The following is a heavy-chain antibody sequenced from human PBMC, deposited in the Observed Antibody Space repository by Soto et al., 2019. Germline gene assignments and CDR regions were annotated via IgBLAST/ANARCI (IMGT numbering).Heavy chain of an antibody. D-gene: IGHD2-21*02. Sequence: GSLRLSCAASGFTFSSYAMSWVRQAPGKGLEWVSAISGSGGSTYYADSVKGRFTISRDNSKNTLYLQMNSLRAEDTAVYYCAKAYCGGDCYPLDAFDIWGQGTMVTVSS. CDR2: ISGSGGST. V-gene: IGHV3-23*01. CDR3: AKAYCGGDCYPLDAFDI. J-gene: IGHJ3*02. CDR1: GFTFSSYA.